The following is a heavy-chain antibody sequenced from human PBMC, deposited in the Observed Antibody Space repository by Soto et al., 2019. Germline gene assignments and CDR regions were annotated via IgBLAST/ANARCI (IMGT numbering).Heavy chain of an antibody. CDR2: ISYDGSNK. D-gene: IGHD1-26*01. Sequence: GGSLRLSCAASGFTFSSYGMHWVRQAPGKGLEWVAVISYDGSNKYYADSVKGRFTISRDNSKNTLYLQMNSLRAEDTAVYYCAKEGATEYYFDYWGQGTLVTVSS. V-gene: IGHV3-30*18. CDR1: GFTFSSYG. J-gene: IGHJ4*02. CDR3: AKEGATEYYFDY.